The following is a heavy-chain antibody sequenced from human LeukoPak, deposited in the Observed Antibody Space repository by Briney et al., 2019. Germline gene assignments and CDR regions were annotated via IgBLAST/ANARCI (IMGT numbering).Heavy chain of an antibody. J-gene: IGHJ4*02. V-gene: IGHV5-51*01. D-gene: IGHD4-17*01. CDR3: ARWGTVTRFVVGY. Sequence: GESLKISCKSSGYSFTNYWIGWVRQMPGKGLEWMGIIYPGNSDTRYSPSFQGQVTISADKSISTAYLQWRSLKASDTAMYYCARWGTVTRFVVGYWGQGTLVTVSS. CDR1: GYSFTNYW. CDR2: IYPGNSDT.